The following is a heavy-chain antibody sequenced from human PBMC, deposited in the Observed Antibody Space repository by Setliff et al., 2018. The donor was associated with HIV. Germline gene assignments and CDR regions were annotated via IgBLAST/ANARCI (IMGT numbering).Heavy chain of an antibody. D-gene: IGHD3-22*01. CDR1: GGTFSSYA. CDR2: TMPISGTP. CDR3: ATIRAYYYDSSGQEYFQY. J-gene: IGHJ1*01. Sequence: ASVKVSCKASGGTFSSYAIYWVRQAPGQGLEWMGGTMPISGTPNYAQKSQGRVTMTEDTSTDTAYMESSSLRSEDTAMYYCATIRAYYYDSSGQEYFQYWGHGTLVTVSS. V-gene: IGHV1-69*06.